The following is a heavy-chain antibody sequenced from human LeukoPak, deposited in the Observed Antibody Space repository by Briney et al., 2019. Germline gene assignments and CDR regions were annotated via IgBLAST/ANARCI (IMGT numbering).Heavy chain of an antibody. J-gene: IGHJ4*02. CDR1: GGSISSGDYY. CDR3: ARVRLVMMGIDY. Sequence: PSETLSLTCTVSGGSISSGDYYWSWIRQPPGKGLEWIGYIYYSGSTYYNPSLKSRVTISVDTSKNQFSLKLSSVTAADTAVYYYARVRLVMMGIDYWGQGTLVTVSS. V-gene: IGHV4-30-4*01. CDR2: IYYSGST. D-gene: IGHD3-16*01.